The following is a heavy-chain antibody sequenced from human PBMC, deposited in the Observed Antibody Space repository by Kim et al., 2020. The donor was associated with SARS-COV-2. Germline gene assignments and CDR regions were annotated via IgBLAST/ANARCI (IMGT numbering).Heavy chain of an antibody. CDR3: ARGRITVTYYACDI. J-gene: IGHJ3*02. Sequence: PSLKHRVPMSVDTTKNQFSLKLSSVTAADTAVYYCARGRITVTYYACDIWGQGTMVTVSS. D-gene: IGHD4-17*01. V-gene: IGHV4-4*07.